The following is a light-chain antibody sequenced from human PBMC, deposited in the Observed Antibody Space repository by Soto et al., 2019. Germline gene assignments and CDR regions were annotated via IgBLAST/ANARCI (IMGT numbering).Light chain of an antibody. J-gene: IGLJ1*01. CDR1: SSNIGAGYD. V-gene: IGLV1-40*01. CDR2: TNN. CDR3: KSYDKRLSAYV. Sequence: QSALTQPPSVSGAPGQRVTISCTGSSSNIGAGYDVHWYLQLPGTAPKLLVYTNNNRPSGVPDRFSGSKSGTSASLAITGVQAADEADSSCKSYDKRLSAYVFGTGTKVTV.